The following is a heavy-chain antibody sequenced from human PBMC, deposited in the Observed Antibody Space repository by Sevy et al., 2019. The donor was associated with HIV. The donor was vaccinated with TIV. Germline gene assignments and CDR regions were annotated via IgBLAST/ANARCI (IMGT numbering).Heavy chain of an antibody. Sequence: GGSLRLSCAASGFSCSSYGMHWVRQAPGKGLEWMSYIQYDGSNKDYADSVKGRFTISRDNSKNTLYLQMNSLRVEDTAVFYCVKEGGGEGGDHWGQGPLVTVSS. V-gene: IGHV3-30*02. CDR3: VKEGGGEGGDH. J-gene: IGHJ4*02. CDR2: IQYDGSNK. CDR1: GFSCSSYG. D-gene: IGHD2-21*01.